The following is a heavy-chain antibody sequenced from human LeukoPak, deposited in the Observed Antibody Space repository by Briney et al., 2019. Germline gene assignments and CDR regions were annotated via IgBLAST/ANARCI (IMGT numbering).Heavy chain of an antibody. V-gene: IGHV4-39*07. CDR2: IYYSGST. J-gene: IGHJ4*02. CDR1: GGSISSSGYY. Sequence: SETLSLTCTVSGGSISSSGYYWGWIRQPPGKGLEWIGSIYYSGSTNYNPSLKSRVTISVDTSKNQFSLKLSSVTAADTAVYYCARETMIVVVDYWGQGTLVTVSS. CDR3: ARETMIVVVDY. D-gene: IGHD3-22*01.